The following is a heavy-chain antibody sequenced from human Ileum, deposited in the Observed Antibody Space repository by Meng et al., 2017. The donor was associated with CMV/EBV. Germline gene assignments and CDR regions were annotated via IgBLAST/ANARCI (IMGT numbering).Heavy chain of an antibody. CDR2: ISYYESSK. D-gene: IGHD6-6*01. Sequence: AAGCSLRSYDRKWVGRARGKGLEWVAIISYYESSKCYADSVEGRFTISRDNSEDTLYLQMNNLKPEDTAVYYCARGDSSKTPNWFDPWGQGTLVTVSS. J-gene: IGHJ5*02. V-gene: IGHV3-30-3*01. CDR1: GCSLRSYD. CDR3: ARGDSSKTPNWFDP.